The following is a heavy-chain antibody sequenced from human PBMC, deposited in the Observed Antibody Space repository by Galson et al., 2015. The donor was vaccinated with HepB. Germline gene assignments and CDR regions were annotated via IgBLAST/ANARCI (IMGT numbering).Heavy chain of an antibody. J-gene: IGHJ6*02. D-gene: IGHD3-22*01. Sequence: ETLSLTCTVSGGSISSYYWSWIRQPPGKGLEWIGYIYYSGSTNYNPSLKSRVTISVDTSKNQFSLKLSSVTAADTAVYYCARVIGHYYDSSGYYVDGMDVWGQGTTVTVSS. V-gene: IGHV4-59*01. CDR1: GGSISSYY. CDR2: IYYSGST. CDR3: ARVIGHYYDSSGYYVDGMDV.